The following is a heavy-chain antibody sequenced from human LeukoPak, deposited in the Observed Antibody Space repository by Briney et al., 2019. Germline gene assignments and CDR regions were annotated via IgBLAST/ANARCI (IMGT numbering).Heavy chain of an antibody. J-gene: IGHJ5*02. Sequence: ASVKVSCKASGYTFTSYDINWVRQATGQGLEWMGWMNPNSGNTGYAQKFQGRVTMTRNTSISTAYMELSSLRSEDTAVYYCAGSLYSSGRLGHWGQGTLVTVSS. D-gene: IGHD6-19*01. V-gene: IGHV1-8*01. CDR2: MNPNSGNT. CDR1: GYTFTSYD. CDR3: AGSLYSSGRLGH.